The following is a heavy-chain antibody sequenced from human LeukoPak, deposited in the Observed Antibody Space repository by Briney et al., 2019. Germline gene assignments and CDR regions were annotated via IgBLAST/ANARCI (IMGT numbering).Heavy chain of an antibody. D-gene: IGHD1-26*01. V-gene: IGHV3-9*01. CDR1: GFTFDDYA. J-gene: IGHJ5*02. CDR3: AKEYYSGCCGNWFDP. Sequence: PGGSLRLSCAASGFTFDDYAMHWVRQAPGKGLEWVSGISWNSGSIGYADSVKGRFTISRDNAKNSLYLQMNSLRAEDTALYYCAKEYYSGCCGNWFDPWGQGTLVTVSS. CDR2: ISWNSGSI.